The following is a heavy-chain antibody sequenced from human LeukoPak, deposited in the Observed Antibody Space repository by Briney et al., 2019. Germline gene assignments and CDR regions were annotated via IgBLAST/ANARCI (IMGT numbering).Heavy chain of an antibody. CDR1: GFTFRDYY. Sequence: GGSLRLSCAASGFTFRDYYMSWIRQAPGKGLEWISYISSSAGTIHYVDSVKGRFTISRDNAKNSLYLKMDSLRLEDTAVYYCATSVTRRRLDWFIDLWGRGTVVSVSS. D-gene: IGHD4-17*01. CDR3: ATSVTRRRLDWFIDL. V-gene: IGHV3-11*04. J-gene: IGHJ2*01. CDR2: ISSSAGTI.